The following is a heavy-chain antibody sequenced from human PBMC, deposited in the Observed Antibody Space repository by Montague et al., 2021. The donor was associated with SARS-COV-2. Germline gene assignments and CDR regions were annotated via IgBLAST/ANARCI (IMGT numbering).Heavy chain of an antibody. CDR3: ARGHYSSSWYGIRYYFDY. V-gene: IGHV4-34*01. CDR1: GGSFSGYY. D-gene: IGHD6-13*01. J-gene: IGHJ4*02. Sequence: SETLSLTCAVYGGSFSGYYWSWIRQPPGKGLEWIGEINHSEGTNYNPSLKSRVTISVDTSKNQFSLKLSSVTAADTAVYYCARGHYSSSWYGIRYYFDYWGQGTLVTVSS. CDR2: INHSEGT.